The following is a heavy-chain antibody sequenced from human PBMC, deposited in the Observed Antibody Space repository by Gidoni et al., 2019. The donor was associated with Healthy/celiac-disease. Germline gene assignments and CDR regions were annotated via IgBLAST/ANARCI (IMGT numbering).Heavy chain of an antibody. CDR1: GGSISVYS. CDR2: IYTSGST. J-gene: IGHJ3*02. Sequence: QVQLQASGPGLVKPSATLSLTCTVSGGSISVYSCSWIRQPAGKGLEWIGRIYTSGSTNYNPSLKSRVTMSVDTSKNQFSLKRSSVTAADTAVYYCARAGAGLEMATIGGAFDIWGQGTMVTVSS. CDR3: ARAGAGLEMATIGGAFDI. V-gene: IGHV4-4*07. D-gene: IGHD5-12*01.